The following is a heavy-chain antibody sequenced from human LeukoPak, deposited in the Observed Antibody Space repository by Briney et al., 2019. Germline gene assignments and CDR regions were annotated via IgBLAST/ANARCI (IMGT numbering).Heavy chain of an antibody. Sequence: ASVKVSCKASGYTFTSYYMHWVRQAPGQGLEWMGIINPSGGSTSYAQKFQGRVTMTRDTSTSTVYMELSSLRSEDTAVYYCARVSYYYGSGSALGYYYMDVWGKGTTVTISS. J-gene: IGHJ6*03. V-gene: IGHV1-46*01. CDR3: ARVSYYYGSGSALGYYYMDV. CDR2: INPSGGST. D-gene: IGHD3-10*01. CDR1: GYTFTSYY.